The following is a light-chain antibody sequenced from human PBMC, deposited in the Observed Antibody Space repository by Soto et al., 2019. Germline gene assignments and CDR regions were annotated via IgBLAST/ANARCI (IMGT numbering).Light chain of an antibody. CDR3: QHYGRSPLT. CDR1: QSVSSSS. V-gene: IGKV3-20*01. J-gene: IGKJ4*01. CDR2: GAS. Sequence: EIVLTQSPGTLSLSPGERATLSCRASQSVSSSSLAWYQQKPGQAPRLLISGASNRATGIPDRFSGSGSGTDFNLTISRLEPEDFAVYYCQHYGRSPLTFGGGTKVEIK.